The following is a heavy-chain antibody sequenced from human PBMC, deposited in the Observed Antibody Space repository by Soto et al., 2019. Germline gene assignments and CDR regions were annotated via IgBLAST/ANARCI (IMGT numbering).Heavy chain of an antibody. CDR3: ASGGSSNWFDP. D-gene: IGHD1-26*01. CDR1: SGSISSADYY. CDR2: IYYTGSA. J-gene: IGHJ5*02. Sequence: TLSLTCTVSSGSISSADYYWSWIRQPPGKGLEWIGYIYYTGSAYYNPSLKSRVTMSVDTSKNQFSLKVTSVTAADTAVYYCASGGSSNWFDPWGQGTLVTVS. V-gene: IGHV4-30-4*01.